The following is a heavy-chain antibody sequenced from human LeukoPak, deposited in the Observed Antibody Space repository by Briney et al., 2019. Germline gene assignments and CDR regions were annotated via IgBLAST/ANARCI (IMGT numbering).Heavy chain of an antibody. D-gene: IGHD6-19*01. J-gene: IGHJ5*02. CDR2: INPNSGGT. CDR1: GYTFTGYY. Sequence: ASVKASCKASGYTFTGYYMHWVRQAPGQGLEWMGWINPNSGGTNYAQKFQDRVTMTRDTSISTAYMELSRLRSDDTAVYYCARIPQWLPDGDWFDPWGQGTLVTVSS. V-gene: IGHV1-2*02. CDR3: ARIPQWLPDGDWFDP.